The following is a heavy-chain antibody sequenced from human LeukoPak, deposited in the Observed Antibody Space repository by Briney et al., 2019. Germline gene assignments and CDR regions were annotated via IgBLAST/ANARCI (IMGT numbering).Heavy chain of an antibody. CDR1: GGTFSGYA. Sequence: SVKISCTAYGGTFSGYAISWVRQAPGHGLEWMGGIIPIFGTANYAQKFQGRVTITADESTSTAYMELSSLRSEDTAVYYCARVPIPPYSSSWYQPFDYWGQGTLVTVSS. D-gene: IGHD6-13*01. V-gene: IGHV1-69*13. CDR2: IIPIFGTA. J-gene: IGHJ4*02. CDR3: ARVPIPPYSSSWYQPFDY.